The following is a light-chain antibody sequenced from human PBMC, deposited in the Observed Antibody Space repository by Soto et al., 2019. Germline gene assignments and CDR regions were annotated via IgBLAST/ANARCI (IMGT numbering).Light chain of an antibody. CDR1: QSISSY. CDR2: AAS. Sequence: DIQMTQSPSSLSASVGDRVTITCRASQSISSYLNWYQQKPGKAPKLLIYAASSLQSGVPSRFSGSGSGTDFTLTISSLQPEDFVTYYCQQSYSTPLCTFGQGTKLEIK. V-gene: IGKV1-39*01. CDR3: QQSYSTPLCT. J-gene: IGKJ2*02.